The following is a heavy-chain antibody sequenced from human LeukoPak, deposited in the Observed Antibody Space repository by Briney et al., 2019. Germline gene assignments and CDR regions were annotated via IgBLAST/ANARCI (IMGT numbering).Heavy chain of an antibody. D-gene: IGHD2-8*01. CDR3: ARSHCTNGVCYVFYYYYMDV. Sequence: SETLSLTCTVSGGSISSSSYYWGWIRQPPGKGLEWIGSIYHSGSTYYNPSLKSRVTIAVETSKNQFSLKLSSVTAADTAVYYCARSHCTNGVCYVFYYYYMDVWGKGTTVTVSS. CDR1: GGSISSSSYY. V-gene: IGHV4-39*07. CDR2: IYHSGST. J-gene: IGHJ6*03.